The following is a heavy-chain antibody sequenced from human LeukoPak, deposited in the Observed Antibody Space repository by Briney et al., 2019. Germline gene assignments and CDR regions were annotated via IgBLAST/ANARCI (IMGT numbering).Heavy chain of an antibody. D-gene: IGHD4-11*01. CDR2: ISYDGSIK. Sequence: GGSLRLSCAASGFTFSSYAMHWVRQAPGKGLEWVAAISYDGSIKYSADSVKGRFTISRDNSKNALYLQMDSLRADDTAVYYCAGYSNYDAFDIWGQGTMVTVSS. J-gene: IGHJ3*02. CDR1: GFTFSSYA. V-gene: IGHV3-30*04. CDR3: AGYSNYDAFDI.